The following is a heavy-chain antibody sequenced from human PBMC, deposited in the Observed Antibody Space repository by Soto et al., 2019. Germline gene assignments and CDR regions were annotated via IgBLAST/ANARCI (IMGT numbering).Heavy chain of an antibody. Sequence: ASVKVSCKVSGYTLTELSMHWVRQAPGKGLVWMVGFVPIFGTAIYAQKFQGRVTITADESTSTAYMELSSLRSEDTAVYYCARGSGFTIAVAGSFDYWGQGTLVTVSS. D-gene: IGHD6-19*01. J-gene: IGHJ4*02. CDR2: FVPIFGTA. V-gene: IGHV1-24*01. CDR3: ARGSGFTIAVAGSFDY. CDR1: GYTLTELS.